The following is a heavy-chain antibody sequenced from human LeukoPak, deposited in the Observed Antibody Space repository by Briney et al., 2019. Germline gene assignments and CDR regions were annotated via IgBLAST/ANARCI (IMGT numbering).Heavy chain of an antibody. Sequence: SETLSLTCTVSGGSISSYYWSWIRQPPEKGLEWIGYIYYSGSTNYNPSLKSRVTISVDTSKNQFSLKLSSVTAADTAVYYCARATGAAAGPSRWGQGTLVTVSS. V-gene: IGHV4-59*01. D-gene: IGHD6-13*01. CDR1: GGSISSYY. CDR3: ARATGAAAGPSR. J-gene: IGHJ4*02. CDR2: IYYSGST.